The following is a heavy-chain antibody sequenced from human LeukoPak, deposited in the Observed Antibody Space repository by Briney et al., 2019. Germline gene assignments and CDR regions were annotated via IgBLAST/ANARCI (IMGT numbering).Heavy chain of an antibody. CDR2: INHSGST. V-gene: IGHV4-34*01. CDR3: ARQPPYYDFWSGYYKDGYYYYGMDV. CDR1: GGSFSGYY. D-gene: IGHD3-3*01. Sequence: SETLSLTCAVYGGSFSGYYWSWIRQPPGKGLEWIGEINHSGSTNYNPSLKSRVTISVDTPKNQFSLKLSSVTAADTAVYYCARQPPYYDFWSGYYKDGYYYYGMDVWGQGTTVTVSS. J-gene: IGHJ6*02.